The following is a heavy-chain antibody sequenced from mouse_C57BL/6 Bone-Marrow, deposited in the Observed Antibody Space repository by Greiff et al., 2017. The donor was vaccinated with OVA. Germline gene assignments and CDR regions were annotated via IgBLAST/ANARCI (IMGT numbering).Heavy chain of an antibody. CDR1: GFTFTDYY. V-gene: IGHV7-3*01. CDR2: IRNKANGYTT. J-gene: IGHJ2*01. D-gene: IGHD3-2*02. CDR3: ARYKTQLRPTLDY. Sequence: EVQLVESGGGLVQPGGSLSLSCAASGFTFTDYYMSWVRQPPGKALEWLGFIRNKANGYTTEYSASVKGRFTISRDNSQSILYLQMNALRAEDSATYYGARYKTQLRPTLDYWGQGTTLTVSS.